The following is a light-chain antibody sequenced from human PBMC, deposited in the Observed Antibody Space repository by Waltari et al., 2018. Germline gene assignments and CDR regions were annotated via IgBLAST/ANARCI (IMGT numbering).Light chain of an antibody. CDR1: QSISSW. V-gene: IGKV1-5*03. CDR3: QQYNSNPWT. J-gene: IGKJ1*01. CDR2: KAS. Sequence: DIQMTQSPSTLSASVGDRVTITCRASQSISSWLAWYQQKPGKAPKLLICKASSLESGVPSRFSGSGSGTEFTLTISSLQPDDFATYYCQQYNSNPWTFGQGTKVEIK.